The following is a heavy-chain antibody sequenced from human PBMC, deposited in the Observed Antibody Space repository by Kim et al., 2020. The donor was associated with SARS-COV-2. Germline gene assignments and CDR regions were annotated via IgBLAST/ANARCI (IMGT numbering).Heavy chain of an antibody. Sequence: YSPSLKSRGTISVDTSKNQFSRKLSSVTAADTAVYYCARSSSWRYNWFDPWGQGTLVTVSS. V-gene: IGHV4-39*01. D-gene: IGHD6-13*01. CDR3: ARSSSWRYNWFDP. J-gene: IGHJ5*02.